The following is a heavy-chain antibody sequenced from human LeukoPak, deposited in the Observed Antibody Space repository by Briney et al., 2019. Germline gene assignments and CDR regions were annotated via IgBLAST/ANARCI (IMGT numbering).Heavy chain of an antibody. Sequence: SETLSLTCTVSGGSISSYYWSWIRQPPGKGLEWIGYIYYSGSTNYNPSLKSRVTISVDTSKNQFSLKLSSVTAADTAVYYCARSGSSGYLVYYWGQGTLVTVSS. J-gene: IGHJ4*02. V-gene: IGHV4-59*12. D-gene: IGHD3-22*01. CDR3: ARSGSSGYLVYY. CDR1: GGSISSYY. CDR2: IYYSGST.